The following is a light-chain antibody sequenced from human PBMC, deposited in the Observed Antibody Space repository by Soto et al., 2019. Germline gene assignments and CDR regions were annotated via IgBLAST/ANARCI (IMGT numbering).Light chain of an antibody. CDR3: QQSYSVPRT. CDR1: QSISSY. V-gene: IGKV1-39*01. CDR2: AAS. Sequence: DIQMTQSPSSLSASVGDRVTITCRASQSISSYLNWYQRKPGKAPNVLIYAASTLQSGVPTRFSGSGSGTDFTLTISSLQPEDFATYYCQQSYSVPRTFGLGTKVDI. J-gene: IGKJ1*01.